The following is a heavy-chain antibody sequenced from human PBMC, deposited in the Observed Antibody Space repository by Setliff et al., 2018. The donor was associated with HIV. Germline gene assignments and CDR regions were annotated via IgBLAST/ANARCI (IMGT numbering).Heavy chain of an antibody. CDR3: ARRRTRDAFDI. CDR1: GGSVSSGSYY. D-gene: IGHD2-2*01. Sequence: SETLSLTCTVSGGSVSSGSYYWSWIRQPPGKGLEWIGYIYYSGSTYYNSSLKRRVTISVDTSKNQFSLKLRSVTAADTAVYYCARRRTRDAFDIWGQGTMVTVSS. J-gene: IGHJ3*02. V-gene: IGHV4-61*01. CDR2: IYYSGST.